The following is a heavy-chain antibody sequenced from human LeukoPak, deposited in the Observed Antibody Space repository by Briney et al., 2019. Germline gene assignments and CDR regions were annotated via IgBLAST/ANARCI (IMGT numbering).Heavy chain of an antibody. D-gene: IGHD4-17*01. Sequence: GGSLRLSCAASGFTFSSYWMSWVRQAPGKGLEWVANIKQDGSEKYYVDSVKGRFTISRDNAKNSLYLQMNSLRAEDTAVYYCARALTTVTTYAFDIWGQGTMVTVSS. V-gene: IGHV3-7*04. CDR2: IKQDGSEK. CDR3: ARALTTVTTYAFDI. J-gene: IGHJ3*02. CDR1: GFTFSSYW.